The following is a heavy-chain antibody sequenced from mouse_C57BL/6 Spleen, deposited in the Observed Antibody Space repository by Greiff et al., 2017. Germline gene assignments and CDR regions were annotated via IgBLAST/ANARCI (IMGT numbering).Heavy chain of an antibody. J-gene: IGHJ2*01. V-gene: IGHV1-55*01. CDR1: GYTFTSYW. Sequence: QVQLQQPGAELVKPGASVKMSCKASGYTFTSYWITWVKQRPGHGLEWIGDIFPGSGSTNYNEKFKSKATLTVDTSSSTAYMQLSSLTSEDSAVYYCARYRPYYYGSSYFDYWGQGTTLTVSS. CDR3: ARYRPYYYGSSYFDY. CDR2: IFPGSGST. D-gene: IGHD1-1*01.